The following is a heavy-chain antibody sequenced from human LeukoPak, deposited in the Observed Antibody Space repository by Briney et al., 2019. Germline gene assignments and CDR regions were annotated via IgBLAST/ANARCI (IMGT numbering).Heavy chain of an antibody. J-gene: IGHJ4*02. CDR2: IIYYSGSI. D-gene: IGHD6-19*01. V-gene: IGHV3-9*02. CDR3: ARMGPVDGRYLLY. CDR1: GLTSVVFT. Sequence: GGSLRLSWAPLGLTSVVFTTQAGRHAPGKGLECASGIIYYSGSIGYADSVKGRFTICRDNAKNSLSLQLSCVRAEDTALYYCARMGPVDGRYLLYWGQGTLVTVSS.